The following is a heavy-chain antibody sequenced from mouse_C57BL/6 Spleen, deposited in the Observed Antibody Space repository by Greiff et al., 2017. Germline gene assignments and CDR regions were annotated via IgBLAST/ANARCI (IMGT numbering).Heavy chain of an antibody. D-gene: IGHD1-1*01. CDR1: GYAFTNYL. J-gene: IGHJ1*03. CDR2: INPGSGGT. CDR3: ARDYYGSSYYWYFDV. V-gene: IGHV1-54*01. Sequence: VQGVESGAELVRPGTSVKVSCKASGYAFTNYLIEWVKQRPGQGLEWIGVINPGSGGTNYNEKFKGKATLTADKSSSTAYMQLSSLTSEDSAVYFCARDYYGSSYYWYFDVWGTGTTVTVSS.